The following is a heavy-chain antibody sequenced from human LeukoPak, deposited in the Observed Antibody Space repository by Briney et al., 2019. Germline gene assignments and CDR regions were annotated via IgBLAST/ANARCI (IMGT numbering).Heavy chain of an antibody. V-gene: IGHV4-34*01. CDR1: GGSFSGYY. CDR3: ARLLYCSSTSCYGNYYYYYMDV. J-gene: IGHJ6*03. Sequence: SETLSLTCAVYGGSFSGYYWSWIRQPPGQGLEWIGEINHSGSTNYNPSLKSRVTISVDTSKHQLSLKLSSVTAADTAVYYCARLLYCSSTSCYGNYYYYYMDVWGKGTTVTISS. D-gene: IGHD2-2*01. CDR2: INHSGST.